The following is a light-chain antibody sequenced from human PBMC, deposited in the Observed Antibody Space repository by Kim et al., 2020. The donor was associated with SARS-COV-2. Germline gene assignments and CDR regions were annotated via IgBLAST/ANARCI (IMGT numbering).Light chain of an antibody. Sequence: GETITITCSVTSVDVVYYNSVSWYQQHPGKAPTLSMYDVSERDSGVSNRFSGSQSGNTASLTISGLRDEDEADYYCSSHTTSSTYVFGAGTKVTVL. J-gene: IGLJ1*01. CDR2: DVS. V-gene: IGLV2-14*04. CDR1: SVDVVYYNS. CDR3: SSHTTSSTYV.